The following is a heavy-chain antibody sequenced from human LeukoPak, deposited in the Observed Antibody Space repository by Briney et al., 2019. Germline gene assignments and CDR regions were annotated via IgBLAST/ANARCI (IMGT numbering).Heavy chain of an antibody. V-gene: IGHV1-2*02. J-gene: IGHJ5*02. CDR2: IDPNSGGT. CDR1: GYTFTGYY. Sequence: ASVKVSCKASGYTFTGYYMRWVRQAPGQGLEWMGWIDPNSGGTNYAQKFQGRVTMTRDTSISTAYMELSRLRSDDTAVYYCARALCLGYCSSTRNWFDPWGQGTLVTVSS. CDR3: ARALCLGYCSSTRNWFDP. D-gene: IGHD2-2*01.